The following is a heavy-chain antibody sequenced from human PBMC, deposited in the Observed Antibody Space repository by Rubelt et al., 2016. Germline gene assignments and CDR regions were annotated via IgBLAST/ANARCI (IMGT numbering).Heavy chain of an antibody. Sequence: QVQLQQWGAGLLKPSETLSLTCAVYGGSFSGYYWSWIRQPPGKGLEWIGSIYYSGSTNYNPSLKSRVTISVDTSKNQFSLKLSSVTAADTAVYYCARHKITMVRGVMDVWGKGTTVTVSS. J-gene: IGHJ6*04. D-gene: IGHD3-10*01. V-gene: IGHV4-34*01. CDR2: IYYSGST. CDR1: GGSFSGYY. CDR3: ARHKITMVRGVMDV.